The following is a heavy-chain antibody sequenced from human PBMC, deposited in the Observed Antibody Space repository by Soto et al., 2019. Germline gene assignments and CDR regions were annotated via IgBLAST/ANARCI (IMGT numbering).Heavy chain of an antibody. Sequence: EVQLVESGGGLVKPGGSLRLSCAASGFTFSSYSMNWVRQAPGKGLEWVSSISSSSSYIYYADSVKGRFTIPRDNAKNSLYLQMNSLRAEDTAVYYCARVGPAVEMATRYFDYWGQGTLVTVSS. D-gene: IGHD5-12*01. V-gene: IGHV3-21*01. CDR1: GFTFSSYS. CDR3: ARVGPAVEMATRYFDY. J-gene: IGHJ4*02. CDR2: ISSSSSYI.